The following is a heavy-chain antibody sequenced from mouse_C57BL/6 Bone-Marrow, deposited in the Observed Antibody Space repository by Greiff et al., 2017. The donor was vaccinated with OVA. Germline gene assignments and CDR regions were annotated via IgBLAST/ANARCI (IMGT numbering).Heavy chain of an antibody. CDR2: IRLKSDNYAT. CDR1: GFTFSNYW. D-gene: IGHD1-1*01. CDR3: TEAYYGSGFAY. Sequence: DVMLVESGGGLVQPGGSMKLSCVASGFTFSNYWMNWVRQSPEKGLEWVAQIRLKSDNYATHYAESVKGRLTISRDDSTSSVYLQMITLRAEATGMYYCTEAYYGSGFAYGGKGTLVTVSA. V-gene: IGHV6-3*01. J-gene: IGHJ3*01.